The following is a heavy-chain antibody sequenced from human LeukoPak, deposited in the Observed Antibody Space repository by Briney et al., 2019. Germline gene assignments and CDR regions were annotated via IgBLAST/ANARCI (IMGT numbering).Heavy chain of an antibody. V-gene: IGHV4-39*07. CDR2: IYYSGST. CDR3: ARVNRDGYNFLKNSRYWYFDL. Sequence: PSETLSLTCTVSGGSISSSSYYWGWIRQPPGKGLEWIGSIYYSGSTYYNPSLKSRVTISVDTSKNQFSLKLSSVTAADTAVYYCARVNRDGYNFLKNSRYWYFDLWGRGTLVTVSS. D-gene: IGHD5-24*01. CDR1: GGSISSSSYY. J-gene: IGHJ2*01.